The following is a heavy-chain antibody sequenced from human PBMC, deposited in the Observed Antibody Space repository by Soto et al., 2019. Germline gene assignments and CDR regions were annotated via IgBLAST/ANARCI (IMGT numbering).Heavy chain of an antibody. D-gene: IGHD2-8*01. V-gene: IGHV1-2*02. CDR2: INPKTGST. Sequence: AAVKVSCKALENTFGDFFIHWVRQAPGQGREWMGWINPKTGSTNYNQKFQGRVTLTRDTSIDNVYLDLRSLRNEDTAMFFCTRTKYNRVWYELYFDLWGQGTLVTVSS. J-gene: IGHJ4*02. CDR3: TRTKYNRVWYELYFDL. CDR1: ENTFGDFF.